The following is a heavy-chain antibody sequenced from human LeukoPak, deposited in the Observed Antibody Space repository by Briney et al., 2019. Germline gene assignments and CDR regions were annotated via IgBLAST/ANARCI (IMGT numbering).Heavy chain of an antibody. D-gene: IGHD4-23*01. CDR2: IIPGLDIT. V-gene: IGHV1-69*04. CDR3: AIGNSDWYFDL. J-gene: IGHJ2*01. CDR1: GGTFSNYG. Sequence: GASVKVSCKASGGTFSNYGISWVRQAPGQGPEWMGRIIPGLDITNYAQKFQGRVTIAADKSTSTAYLDLSSLRSEDTAMYCCAIGNSDWYFDLWGPGTLVTVSS.